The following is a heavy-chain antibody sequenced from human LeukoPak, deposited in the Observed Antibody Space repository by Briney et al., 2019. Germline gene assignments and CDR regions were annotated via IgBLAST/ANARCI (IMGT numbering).Heavy chain of an antibody. Sequence: GGSLRLSCAASGFTFSSYAMHWVRQAPGKGLEWVAVISYDGSNKYYADSVKGRFTISRDNSKNTLYLQMNSLRAEDTAVYYCARADGGELWYNDAFDIWGQGTMVTVSS. CDR2: ISYDGSNK. CDR3: ARADGGELWYNDAFDI. J-gene: IGHJ3*02. D-gene: IGHD5-18*01. CDR1: GFTFSSYA. V-gene: IGHV3-30-3*01.